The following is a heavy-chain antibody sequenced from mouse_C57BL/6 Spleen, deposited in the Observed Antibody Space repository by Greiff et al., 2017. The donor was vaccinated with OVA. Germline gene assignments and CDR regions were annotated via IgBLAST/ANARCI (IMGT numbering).Heavy chain of an antibody. J-gene: IGHJ3*01. CDR2: INPNNGGT. CDR1: GYTFTDYY. CDR3: ARKGTYYRNYTWFAY. Sequence: VQLQQSGPELVKPGASVKISCKASGYTFTDYYMNWVKQSHGKSLEWIGDINPNNGGTSYNQKFKGKATLTVDKSSSTAYMELRSLTSEDSAVYYCARKGTYYRNYTWFAYWGQGTLVTVSA. D-gene: IGHD2-5*01. V-gene: IGHV1-26*01.